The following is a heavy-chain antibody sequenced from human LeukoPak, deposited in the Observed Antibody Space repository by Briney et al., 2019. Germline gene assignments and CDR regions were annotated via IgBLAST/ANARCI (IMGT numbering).Heavy chain of an antibody. CDR3: ARDLIAVTFDY. Sequence: GGSLRLSCAASGFAFDDYGMSWVRQAPGKGLEWVSGINWNGGSTGYADSVKGRFTISRDNAKNSLYLQMNSLRAEDTALYYCARDLIAVTFDYWGQGTLVTVSS. CDR2: INWNGGST. J-gene: IGHJ4*02. CDR1: GFAFDDYG. D-gene: IGHD6-13*01. V-gene: IGHV3-20*04.